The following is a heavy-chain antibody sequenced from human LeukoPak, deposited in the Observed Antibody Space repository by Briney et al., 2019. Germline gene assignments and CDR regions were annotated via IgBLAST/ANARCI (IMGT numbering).Heavy chain of an antibody. CDR2: IKSKTDGGTT. CDR1: GFTFSNAW. D-gene: IGHD2-21*02. J-gene: IGHJ4*02. Sequence: PGGSLRLSCAASGFTFSNAWMSWVRQAPGKGLEWVGRIKSKTDGGTTDYAAPVKGRFTISRDDSKNTPYLQMNSLKTEDTAVYYCTTDRVAYCGGDCYKTIDYWGQGTLVTVPS. V-gene: IGHV3-15*01. CDR3: TTDRVAYCGGDCYKTIDY.